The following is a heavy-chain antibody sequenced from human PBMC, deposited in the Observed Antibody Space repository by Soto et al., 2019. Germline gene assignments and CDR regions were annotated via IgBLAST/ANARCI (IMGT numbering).Heavy chain of an antibody. J-gene: IGHJ6*02. CDR1: GDRDSSNSAA. Sequence: SQTLSLTCAISGDRDSSNSAAWNWIRQSPSRGLEWLGRTYYRSKWYNDYAVSVKSRITINPDTSKNQFSLQLNSVTPEDTAVYYCARDSYSSSKWKGPAATRAYGMDVWGQGTTVTVS. V-gene: IGHV6-1*01. D-gene: IGHD6-6*01. CDR2: TYYRSKWYN. CDR3: ARDSYSSSKWKGPAATRAYGMDV.